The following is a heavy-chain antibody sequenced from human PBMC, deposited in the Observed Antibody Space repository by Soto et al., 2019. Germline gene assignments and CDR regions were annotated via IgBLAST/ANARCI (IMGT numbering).Heavy chain of an antibody. CDR1: GFSFSSFA. Sequence: HPGGSLRLSCSASGFSFSSFAMSWVRQAPGKGLEWASVISARDGSTYFADSVKGRFTISRDDSKNTLYLQMNSLRAEDTAVYYCARGYYRFHSGFGFSMAVWGQGTTVTVSS. D-gene: IGHD5-12*01. CDR2: ISARDGST. V-gene: IGHV3-23*01. J-gene: IGHJ6*02. CDR3: ARGYYRFHSGFGFSMAV.